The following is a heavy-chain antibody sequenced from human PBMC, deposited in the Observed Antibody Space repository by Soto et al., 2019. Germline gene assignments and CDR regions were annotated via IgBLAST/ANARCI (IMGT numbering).Heavy chain of an antibody. CDR1: GGSFSGYY. D-gene: IGHD3-16*02. CDR3: ARMITFGGVIVDY. Sequence: PSETLSLTCAVYGGSFSGYYWSWIRQPPGKGLGWIGEINHSGSTNHNPSLKSRVTISVDTSKNQFSLKLSSVTAADTAVYYCARMITFGGVIVDYWGQGTLVTVSS. CDR2: INHSGST. V-gene: IGHV4-34*09. J-gene: IGHJ4*02.